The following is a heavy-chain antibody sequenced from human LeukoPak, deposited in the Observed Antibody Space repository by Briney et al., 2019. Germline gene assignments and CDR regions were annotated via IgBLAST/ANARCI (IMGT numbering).Heavy chain of an antibody. J-gene: IGHJ4*02. CDR3: ASADGIAAAGTE. Sequence: GGSLRLSCAASGFTFSSYSMNWVRQAPGKGLEWVSYISSSGSTIYYADSVKGRFTISRDNAKNSLYLQMNSLRAEDTAVYYCASADGIAAAGTEWGQGTLVTVSS. V-gene: IGHV3-48*04. CDR2: ISSSGSTI. CDR1: GFTFSSYS. D-gene: IGHD6-13*01.